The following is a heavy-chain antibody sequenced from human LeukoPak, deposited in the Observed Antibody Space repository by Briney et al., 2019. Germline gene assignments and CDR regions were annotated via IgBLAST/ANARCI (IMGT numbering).Heavy chain of an antibody. J-gene: IGHJ4*02. CDR2: IWYDGSNK. V-gene: IGHV3-33*01. CDR3: ARGLEMATTLDY. CDR1: GFTFSSYG. D-gene: IGHD5-24*01. Sequence: GGSLRLSCAASGFTFSSYGMHWVRQAPGKGLEWVAVIWYDGSNKYYADSVKGRFTISRDNSKNTLYLQMNSLRAEDTAVYYCARGLEMATTLDYWGQGTLVTVSS.